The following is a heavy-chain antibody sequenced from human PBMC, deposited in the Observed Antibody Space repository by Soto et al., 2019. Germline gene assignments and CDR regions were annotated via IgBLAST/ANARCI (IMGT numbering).Heavy chain of an antibody. CDR1: GGSFSKFA. V-gene: IGHV1-69*13. CDR2: IIPTLGTT. D-gene: IGHD2-21*02. J-gene: IGHJ6*02. CDR3: ARDDATHCGDDCYRYFYYGMDV. Sequence: SVKVSCKASGGSFSKFAINWVRQAPGQGLEWMGGIIPTLGTTDYAHKFQGRVTITADEATRTAYMELSGLRSEDTAVYYCARDDATHCGDDCYRYFYYGMDVWGQGTRVTVSS.